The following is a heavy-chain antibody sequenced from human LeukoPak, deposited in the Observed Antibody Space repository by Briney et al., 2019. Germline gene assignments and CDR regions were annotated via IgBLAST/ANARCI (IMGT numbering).Heavy chain of an antibody. CDR1: GFTFSSYA. CDR3: ARCRASSTSCYPTDY. J-gene: IGHJ4*02. D-gene: IGHD2-2*01. V-gene: IGHV3-30*04. Sequence: GGSLRLSCAASGFTFSSYAMHWVRQAPGKGLEWVAVISYDGSNKYYADSVKGRFTISRDNSKNTLYLQMNSLRADDTAVYYCARCRASSTSCYPTDYWGQGTLVTVSS. CDR2: ISYDGSNK.